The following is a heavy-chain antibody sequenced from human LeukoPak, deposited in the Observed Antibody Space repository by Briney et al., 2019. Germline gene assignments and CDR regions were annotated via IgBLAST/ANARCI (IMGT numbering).Heavy chain of an antibody. CDR1: GFIFDDCA. V-gene: IGHV3-43*02. D-gene: IGHD4-17*01. J-gene: IGHJ4*02. Sequence: GGSLRLSCAASGFIFDDCAMHWVRQAPGKGLEWVSLISGDGGSTYYADSVKGRFTISRDNSKSSLYLQMNSLRTEDTALYYCAKDSAPMTTVKTTFDYWGQGTLVTVSS. CDR2: ISGDGGST. CDR3: AKDSAPMTTVKTTFDY.